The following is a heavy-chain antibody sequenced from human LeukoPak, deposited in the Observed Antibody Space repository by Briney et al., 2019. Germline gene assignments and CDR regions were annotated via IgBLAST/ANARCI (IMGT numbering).Heavy chain of an antibody. V-gene: IGHV3-7*01. CDR1: RFTFSSYW. J-gene: IGHJ4*02. D-gene: IGHD2-2*01. Sequence: GGSLRLSCVASRFTFSSYWMSWVRQAPGKGLEWVGNIKEDGNEKYYVDSVKGRFTVSRDNAKNSLYLQMNSLRVEDTAVYYCARDLCSTTSCFDYWGQGTLVSVSS. CDR3: ARDLCSTTSCFDY. CDR2: IKEDGNEK.